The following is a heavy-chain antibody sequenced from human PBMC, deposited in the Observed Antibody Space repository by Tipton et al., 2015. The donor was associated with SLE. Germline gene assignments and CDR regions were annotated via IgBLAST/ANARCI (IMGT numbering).Heavy chain of an antibody. Sequence: TLSLTCSVSSYSIYNGFYWGWIRQSPGKGLEWIGSIYRSGTAYYNPSLKSRVTMSVDTSMNHFSVKLSSVTAADTAVYFCARGFYYDVWTDYHNEKTTKTYYFDNWGQGTQVTVSS. D-gene: IGHD3-9*01. CDR2: IYRSGTA. CDR1: SYSIYNGFY. V-gene: IGHV4-38-2*01. J-gene: IGHJ4*02. CDR3: ARGFYYDVWTDYHNEKTTKTYYFDN.